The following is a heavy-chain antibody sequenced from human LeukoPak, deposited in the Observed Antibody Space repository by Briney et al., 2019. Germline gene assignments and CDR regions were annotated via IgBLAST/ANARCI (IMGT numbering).Heavy chain of an antibody. Sequence: RTGGYLRLCCAACGFTFSSYDMRWVRQAPGEGLGWVSAISGSGGSTYYADSEKGWFTISRDNSKNTLSLQMNSLRTDDTAVYYCAKGRALEVVAAFNYWGQGTVVTVSS. CDR3: AKGRALEVVAAFNY. V-gene: IGHV3-23*01. D-gene: IGHD2-15*01. CDR2: ISGSGGST. J-gene: IGHJ4*02. CDR1: GFTFSSYD.